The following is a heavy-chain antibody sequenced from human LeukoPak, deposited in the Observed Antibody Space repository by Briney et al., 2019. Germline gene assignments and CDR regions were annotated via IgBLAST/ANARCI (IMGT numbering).Heavy chain of an antibody. V-gene: IGHV3-7*03. D-gene: IGHD3-9*01. Sequence: GGSLRLSCEASGFIFSTYWMSWVRQAPGKGLEWVANIKQDGSETYHVDSVKGRFTISRDNAENSLYLQMNSLKTEDTAIYYCITSQHDILTGYLDNLDYWGQGILVTVSS. CDR3: ITSQHDILTGYLDNLDY. CDR1: GFIFSTYW. CDR2: IKQDGSET. J-gene: IGHJ4*02.